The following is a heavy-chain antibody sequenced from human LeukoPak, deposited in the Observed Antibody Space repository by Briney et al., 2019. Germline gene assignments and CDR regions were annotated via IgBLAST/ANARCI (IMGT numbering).Heavy chain of an antibody. CDR2: IRYDGSNK. J-gene: IGHJ4*02. CDR1: GFTFSSYG. Sequence: GGSLRLSCAASGFTFSSYGMHWVRQAPGKGLEWVAFIRYDGSNKYYADSVKGRFTISRDNSKNTLYLQMNSLRAEDTAVYYCAKDVVGATDGGDYWGQGTLVTVSS. D-gene: IGHD1-26*01. CDR3: AKDVVGATDGGDY. V-gene: IGHV3-30*02.